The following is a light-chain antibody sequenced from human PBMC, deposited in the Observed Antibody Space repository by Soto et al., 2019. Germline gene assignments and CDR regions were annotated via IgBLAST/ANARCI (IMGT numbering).Light chain of an antibody. Sequence: DVVMTQSPLSLPVTLGQPASISCRSSQSLLHSDGNTYLNWFQQRPGQSPRRLIYRVSNRDSGVPDRCSGSGSGTDFTLKISRVEAEDVGVYYCMQGTRWPPWTFGQGTKLEIK. CDR3: MQGTRWPPWT. V-gene: IGKV2-30*02. CDR1: QSLLHSDGNTY. CDR2: RVS. J-gene: IGKJ1*01.